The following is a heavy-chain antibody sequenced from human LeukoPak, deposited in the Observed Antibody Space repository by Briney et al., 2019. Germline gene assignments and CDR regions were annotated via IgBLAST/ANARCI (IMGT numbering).Heavy chain of an antibody. V-gene: IGHV3-30*02. J-gene: IGHJ4*02. CDR1: GFTLSSYG. D-gene: IGHD2-2*01. CDR3: AKDLHKSKYCSSTSCYYPAFDY. Sequence: GGALRLSCATSGFTLSSYGMHWGRQAPGKGRGWGAVIWDDGSNKYYADSVKGRFTISRDNSKNTLYLQMNSLRAEDTAVYYCAKDLHKSKYCSSTSCYYPAFDYWGQGTLVTVSS. CDR2: IWDDGSNK.